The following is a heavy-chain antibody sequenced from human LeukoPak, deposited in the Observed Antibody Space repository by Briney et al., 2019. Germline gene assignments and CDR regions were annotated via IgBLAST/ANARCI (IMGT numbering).Heavy chain of an antibody. CDR1: GGSIESYY. CDR3: ARFPYFEGFDY. D-gene: IGHD3-9*01. Sequence: NPSETLSLTCTVSGGSIESYYWSWLRQPPGKGLEFIGYIAASGTTKHNPSLKSRVTLSMDTSKNQFSLKLRSVTAADTAVYFCARFPYFEGFDYWGQGTQVIVSS. J-gene: IGHJ4*02. V-gene: IGHV4-4*08. CDR2: IAASGTT.